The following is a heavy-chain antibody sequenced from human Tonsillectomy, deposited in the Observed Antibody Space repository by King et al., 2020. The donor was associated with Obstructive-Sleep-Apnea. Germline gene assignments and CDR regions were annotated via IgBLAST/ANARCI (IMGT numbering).Heavy chain of an antibody. D-gene: IGHD6-13*01. CDR3: AKLLQHMVPYVDY. CDR1: GFTFSSYA. CDR2: IRGGSENA. Sequence: VQLVESGGGLVQPGGSLRLSCAASGFTFSSYAMSWVRQAPGKGLDWVSIIRGGSENANYADSVKGRFTISRDNSKNTLYLQMNSLRAEDTAVYYCAKLLQHMVPYVDYWGQGTLVTVSS. V-gene: IGHV3-23*04. J-gene: IGHJ4*02.